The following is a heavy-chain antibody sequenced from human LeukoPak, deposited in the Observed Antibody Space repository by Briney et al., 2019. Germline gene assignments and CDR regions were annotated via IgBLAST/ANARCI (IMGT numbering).Heavy chain of an antibody. CDR1: GYTFTGYY. D-gene: IGHD4-17*01. J-gene: IGHJ5*02. CDR2: INPNSGGT. V-gene: IGHV1-2*02. Sequence: GASVKVSCKASGYTFTGYYMHWVRQAPGQGLEWMGWINPNSGGTNYAQKFQGRVTMTRDTSISTAYMELSRLRSDDTAVYYCARDHHYGDYRFPWFDPWGQGTLVTVSS. CDR3: ARDHHYGDYRFPWFDP.